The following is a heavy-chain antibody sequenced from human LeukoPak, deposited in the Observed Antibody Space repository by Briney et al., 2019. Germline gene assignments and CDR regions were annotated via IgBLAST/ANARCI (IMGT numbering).Heavy chain of an antibody. J-gene: IGHJ5*01. CDR3: ARQVAIVEPTDPNWFDS. V-gene: IGHV4-39*07. Sequence: PSETLSLTCNVSGDSIGRSSYYWGWIRQTPEKGLEWIGSIFYSGSTYYTPSLQSRVIMSLDTSKNQFSLGLTSVTAADTAVYYCARQVAIVEPTDPNWFDSWGQGTLVTVSS. CDR2: IFYSGST. CDR1: GDSIGRSSYY. D-gene: IGHD1-26*01.